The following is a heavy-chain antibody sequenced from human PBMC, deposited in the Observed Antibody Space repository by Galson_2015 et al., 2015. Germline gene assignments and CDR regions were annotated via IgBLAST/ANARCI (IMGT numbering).Heavy chain of an antibody. CDR3: ANSGRWYSYGTGFDY. CDR2: ISYDGSNK. V-gene: IGHV3-30*18. CDR1: GSTFSSSG. D-gene: IGHD5-18*01. J-gene: IGHJ4*02. Sequence: SLRLSCAASGSTFSSSGMHWVRQAPGKGLEWVAVISYDGSNKYYADSVKGRFTISRDNSKNTLYLQMNSLRAEDTAVYYCANSGRWYSYGTGFDYWGQGTLVTVSS.